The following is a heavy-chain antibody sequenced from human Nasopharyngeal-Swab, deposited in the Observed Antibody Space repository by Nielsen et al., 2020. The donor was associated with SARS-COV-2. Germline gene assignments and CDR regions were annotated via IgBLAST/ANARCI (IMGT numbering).Heavy chain of an antibody. CDR2: IYYSGST. D-gene: IGHD3-22*01. J-gene: IGHJ4*02. CDR3: ARPGYDSSGYTSYFDY. Sequence: WIRQPPGKGLEWIGSIYYSGSTYYIPSLKSRVTISVDTSKNQFSLKLSSVTAADTAVYYCARPGYDSSGYTSYFDYWGQGTLVTVSS. V-gene: IGHV4-39*01.